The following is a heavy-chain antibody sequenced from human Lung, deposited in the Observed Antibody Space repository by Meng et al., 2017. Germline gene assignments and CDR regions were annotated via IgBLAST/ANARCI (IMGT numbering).Heavy chain of an antibody. CDR2: ISVYNVTT. J-gene: IGHJ4*02. D-gene: IGHD6-19*01. Sequence: QVHLVQAGAEVREPGASVKVSCKDSGYPFTNYGISWVRQAPGQGLEWMGWISVYNVTTNYAQKFQGRVTMTTATSTSTTYMELRSLRSDDTGVYYCARSPYSSGWPNFDSWGQGTLVTVSS. V-gene: IGHV1-18*01. CDR3: ARSPYSSGWPNFDS. CDR1: GYPFTNYG.